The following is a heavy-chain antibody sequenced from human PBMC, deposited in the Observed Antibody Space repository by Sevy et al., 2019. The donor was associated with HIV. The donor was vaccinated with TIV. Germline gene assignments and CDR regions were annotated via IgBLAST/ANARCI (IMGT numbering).Heavy chain of an antibody. CDR2: INHSGST. V-gene: IGHV4-34*01. D-gene: IGHD4-17*01. J-gene: IGHJ3*02. Sequence: SETLSLTCAVYGGSFSGYYWSWIRQPPGKGLEWIGEINHSGSTNYNPSLKSRVTISVDTSKNQFSLKLSSVTAADTAVYYCAGNTVLVAFDIWSQGTMVTVSS. CDR1: GGSFSGYY. CDR3: AGNTVLVAFDI.